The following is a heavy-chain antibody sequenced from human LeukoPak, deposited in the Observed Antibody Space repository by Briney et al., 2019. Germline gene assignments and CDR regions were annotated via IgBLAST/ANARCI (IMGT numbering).Heavy chain of an antibody. CDR2: ISSLSGTI. Sequence: PGGSLRLSCAASGFTFSTYSMNWVRQAPGKGLEWVSYISSLSGTIYYADSVKGRFTISRDNSKNTLYLQLNSLRAEDTALYYCATNSGWYGVSWGQGTLVTVSS. D-gene: IGHD6-19*01. J-gene: IGHJ4*02. CDR3: ATNSGWYGVS. V-gene: IGHV3-48*01. CDR1: GFTFSTYS.